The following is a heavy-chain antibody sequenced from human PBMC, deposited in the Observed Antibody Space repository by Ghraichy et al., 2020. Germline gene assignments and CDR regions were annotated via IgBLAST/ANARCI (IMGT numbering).Heavy chain of an antibody. CDR3: VRDSGWLPHY. D-gene: IGHD6-19*01. CDR1: GFTFSSSW. V-gene: IGHV3-7*01. J-gene: IGHJ4*02. Sequence: GGSLRLSCAVSGFTFSSSWMSWVRQAPGKGLEWVANIKQDGNEKYYVDSVKCRFTISRDNAKNSLYLQMNSLRAEDTAVYYCVRDSGWLPHYWGQGTLVTVSS. CDR2: IKQDGNEK.